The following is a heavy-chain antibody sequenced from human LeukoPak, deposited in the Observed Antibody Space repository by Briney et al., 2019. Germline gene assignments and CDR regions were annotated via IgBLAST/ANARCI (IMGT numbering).Heavy chain of an antibody. CDR1: GGTFNSYA. CDR3: ASAGGSSDAYDT. J-gene: IGHJ3*02. V-gene: IGHV1-69*05. Sequence: GASVKVSCKASGGTFNSYAISWVRQAPGQGLEWMGRIIPSFGTANYAQKFQGRVTITTDESRSTAYLELSSLRSEDTAVYYCASAGGSSDAYDTWGQGTLVTVSS. D-gene: IGHD1-26*01. CDR2: IIPSFGTA.